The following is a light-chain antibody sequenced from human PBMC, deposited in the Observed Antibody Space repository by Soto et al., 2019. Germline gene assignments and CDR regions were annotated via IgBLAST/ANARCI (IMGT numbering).Light chain of an antibody. V-gene: IGKV1-9*01. CDR3: QQVNNYPLT. CDR1: QGISTF. CDR2: DAS. Sequence: DIHLTQSPSFISASVCDRVTITFRASQGISTFLAWYQQHPGTAPKRLIYDASNLQSGVPSRFSGSGSGTEFTLTISSLQPEDFATYYCQQVNNYPLTFGGGTKVDI. J-gene: IGKJ4*01.